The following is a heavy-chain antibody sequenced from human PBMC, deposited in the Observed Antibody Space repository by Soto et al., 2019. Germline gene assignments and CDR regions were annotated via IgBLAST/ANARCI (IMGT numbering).Heavy chain of an antibody. V-gene: IGHV4-4*02. J-gene: IGHJ6*02. Sequence: SETLSLTCAVSGGSISTSNWWSWVRQPPGKGLEWIGEVYRTGSTNYNPSLKSRVTISVDTSKNQFSLKLSSVTAADTAVYYCAREGVSSSWYNYYGMDVWGQGTTVTVSS. CDR1: GGSISTSNW. CDR3: AREGVSSSWYNYYGMDV. CDR2: VYRTGST. D-gene: IGHD6-13*01.